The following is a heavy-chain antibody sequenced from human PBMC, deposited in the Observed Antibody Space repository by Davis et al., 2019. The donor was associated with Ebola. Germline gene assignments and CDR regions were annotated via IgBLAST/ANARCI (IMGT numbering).Heavy chain of an antibody. Sequence: GGSLRPSCAASGFTVSSNYMTWVRQAPGKGLEWVPLIYSGAGGSTYYADAVKGRFTISRDNSRSTLYVQRNSLRADDTAVYYCASRTYGSGSNWGQGTLVTVSS. V-gene: IGHV3-53*01. CDR3: ASRTYGSGSN. J-gene: IGHJ4*02. CDR2: IYSGAGGST. CDR1: GFTVSSNY. D-gene: IGHD3-10*01.